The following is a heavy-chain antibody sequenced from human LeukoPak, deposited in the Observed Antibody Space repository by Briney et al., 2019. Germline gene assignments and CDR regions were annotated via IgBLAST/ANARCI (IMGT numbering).Heavy chain of an antibody. CDR1: GFTFSSYA. J-gene: IGHJ1*01. CDR3: AKDDYSNYIQH. CDR2: ISGSGGST. V-gene: IGHV3-23*01. D-gene: IGHD4-11*01. Sequence: GGSLRLSCAASGFTFSSYAVSWVRQSPGKGLEWVSAISGSGGSTYYADSVKGRFTISRDNSKNTLYLQMNSLRAEDTAVYYCAKDDYSNYIQHWGQGTLVTVSS.